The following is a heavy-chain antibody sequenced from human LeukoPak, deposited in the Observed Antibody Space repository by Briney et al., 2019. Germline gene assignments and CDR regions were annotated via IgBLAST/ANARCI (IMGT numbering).Heavy chain of an antibody. Sequence: GRSLRLSCAASGFTFSSYAISWVRQAPGQGLEWMGGIIPIFGTANYAQKFQGRVTITADKSTSTAYMELSSLRSEDTAVYYCARGPRLKDIVVVVAAGYFDYWGQGTLVTVSS. D-gene: IGHD2-15*01. CDR3: ARGPRLKDIVVVVAAGYFDY. CDR1: GFTFSSYA. J-gene: IGHJ4*02. V-gene: IGHV1-69*06. CDR2: IIPIFGTA.